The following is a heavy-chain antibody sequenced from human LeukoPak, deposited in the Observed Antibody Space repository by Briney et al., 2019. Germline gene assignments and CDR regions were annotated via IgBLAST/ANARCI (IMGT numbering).Heavy chain of an antibody. CDR2: IYSGGST. D-gene: IGHD3-22*01. V-gene: IGHV3-66*01. CDR1: GFTVSSNY. J-gene: IGHJ4*02. CDR3: ASPSRDRYYDSGGYYRY. Sequence: GGSLRLSCAASGFTVSSNYMSWVRQAPGKGLKGVSGIYSGGSTYYADSVKGRLTIYRDNSKNTLYLQMNSLRAEDTVVYYCASPSRDRYYDSGGYYRYWGQGTLVTVSS.